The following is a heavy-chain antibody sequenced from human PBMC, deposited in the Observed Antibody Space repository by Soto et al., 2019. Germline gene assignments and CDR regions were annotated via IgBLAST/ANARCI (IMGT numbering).Heavy chain of an antibody. CDR3: ARDLYPVGSGGMDV. J-gene: IGHJ6*02. V-gene: IGHV3-33*01. Sequence: QVQLVESGGGVVQPGRSLRLSCAASGFTFSSYGMHWVRQAPGKGLEWVAVIWYDGSNKYYADSVKGRFTISRDNSKNTLYLQMNSLRAEDTAVYSCARDLYPVGSGGMDVWGQGTTVTVSS. CDR2: IWYDGSNK. D-gene: IGHD3-10*01. CDR1: GFTFSSYG.